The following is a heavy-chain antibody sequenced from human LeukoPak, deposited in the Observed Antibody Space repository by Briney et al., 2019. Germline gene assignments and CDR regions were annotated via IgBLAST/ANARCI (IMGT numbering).Heavy chain of an antibody. V-gene: IGHV4-59*01. J-gene: IGHJ5*02. Sequence: SETLSLTCTVSGGSISSYYWSCIRQPPGEGLEWSGYIYYSGSTNYNPSLKSRVTISVDTSQTQFSLKLGSVTGAETALYYCARARSSGLFGHWGQGTLVTVSS. D-gene: IGHD6-19*01. CDR1: GGSISSYY. CDR2: IYYSGST. CDR3: ARARSSGLFGH.